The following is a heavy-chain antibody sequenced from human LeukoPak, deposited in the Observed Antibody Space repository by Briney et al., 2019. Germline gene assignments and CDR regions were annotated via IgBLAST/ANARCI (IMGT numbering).Heavy chain of an antibody. V-gene: IGHV4-59*01. CDR2: IYYSGST. J-gene: IGHJ4*02. CDR3: ARDSITMVRGVITYYFDY. CDR1: GGSISSYY. D-gene: IGHD3-10*01. Sequence: SETLSLTCTVSGGSISSYYWSWIRQPPGKGLEWIGYIYYSGSTNYNPSLKSRVTISVDTSKNQFPLKLSSVTAADTAVYYCARDSITMVRGVITYYFDYWGQGTLVTVSS.